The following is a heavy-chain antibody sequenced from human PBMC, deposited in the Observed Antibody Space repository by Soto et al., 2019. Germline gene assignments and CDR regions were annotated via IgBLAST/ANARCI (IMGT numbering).Heavy chain of an antibody. CDR3: TKGGGCCHGHSCHRDAFAL. D-gene: IGHD2-15*01. Sequence: RLSCAASGFTFSNAWMSWGRQAPGKGLEWVGRIKSKTDGGTTDYATPVKGRFTISRDDSKNTLYLQMNSLKTEDTAVYYCTKGGGCCHGHSCHRDAFALSAQG. V-gene: IGHV3-15*01. J-gene: IGHJ3*01. CDR1: GFTFSNAW. CDR2: IKSKTDGGTT.